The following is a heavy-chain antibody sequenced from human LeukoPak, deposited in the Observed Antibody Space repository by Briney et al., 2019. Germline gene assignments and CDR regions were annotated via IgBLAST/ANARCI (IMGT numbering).Heavy chain of an antibody. J-gene: IGHJ4*02. CDR3: ARSLGGGGDY. Sequence: GGSLRLSCAASGFTLINYWMHWVRQAPGKGLVWVSRTNSDGRTTNYADSVKGRFTISRDNAKNTLFLQMNSLRAEDTAVYYCARSLGGGGDYWGQGTLVTVSS. CDR1: GFTLINYW. D-gene: IGHD2-15*01. V-gene: IGHV3-74*01. CDR2: TNSDGRTT.